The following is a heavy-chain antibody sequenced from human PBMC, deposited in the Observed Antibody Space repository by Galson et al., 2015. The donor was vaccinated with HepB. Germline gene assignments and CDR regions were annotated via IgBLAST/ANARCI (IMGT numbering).Heavy chain of an antibody. Sequence: SLRLSCAASGFTFSYYAMSWVRQAPGKGLEWVSAITPSGDNTYSADSLKGRFSISRDNSKNTVFLQMNSLRADDTAIYFCAKVFPEKTDGWYRQALYYFDSWGQGTRVTVSS. J-gene: IGHJ4*02. CDR1: GFTFSYYA. D-gene: IGHD6-19*01. V-gene: IGHV3-23*01. CDR3: AKVFPEKTDGWYRQALYYFDS. CDR2: ITPSGDNT.